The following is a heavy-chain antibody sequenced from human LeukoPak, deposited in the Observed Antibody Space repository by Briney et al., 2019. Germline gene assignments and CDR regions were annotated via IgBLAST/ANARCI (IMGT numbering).Heavy chain of an antibody. Sequence: GGSLRLSCVASGFTFSNYGMHWVRQAPGKWLEWVSFVQSDGTDNYYADTVRGRFTLSRDNSKNTMYLQMNSLRAEDTAVYYCANVASASTSDAFDMWGRGTLVIVSS. CDR2: VQSDGTDN. CDR3: ANVASASTSDAFDM. CDR1: GFTFSNYG. V-gene: IGHV3-30*02. J-gene: IGHJ3*02. D-gene: IGHD2-15*01.